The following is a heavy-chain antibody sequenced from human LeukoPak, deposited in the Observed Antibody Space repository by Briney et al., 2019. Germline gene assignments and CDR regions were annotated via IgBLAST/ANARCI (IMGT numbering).Heavy chain of an antibody. CDR3: ARQSSTGLAY. CDR2: IFYSGNT. J-gene: IGHJ4*02. D-gene: IGHD1-1*01. CDR1: GFTVSSNY. Sequence: GSLRLSCAASGFTVSSNYMSWVRQAPGKGLEWIGSIFYSGNTYYSPSLKSRVTISVDTSKNQFSLKLSSVTAADTAVYYCARQSSTGLAYWGQGTLVTVSS. V-gene: IGHV4-39*01.